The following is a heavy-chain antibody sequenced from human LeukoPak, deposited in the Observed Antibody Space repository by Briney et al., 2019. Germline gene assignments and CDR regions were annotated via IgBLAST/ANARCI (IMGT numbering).Heavy chain of an antibody. Sequence: GASVKVSCKASGYTFTGYYMHWVRQAPGQGLEWMGWINPNSGGTNYAQKFQGRVTMTRDTSISTAYMELSRLRSDDTAVYYCARGSSGYSNAFDIWGQGTMLTVSS. CDR1: GYTFTGYY. J-gene: IGHJ3*02. V-gene: IGHV1-2*02. CDR2: INPNSGGT. D-gene: IGHD3-22*01. CDR3: ARGSSGYSNAFDI.